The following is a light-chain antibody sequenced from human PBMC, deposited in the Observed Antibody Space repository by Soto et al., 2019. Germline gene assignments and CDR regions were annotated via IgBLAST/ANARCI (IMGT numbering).Light chain of an antibody. CDR3: QQYGSSPST. V-gene: IGKV3-20*01. CDR2: DAS. CDR1: QRVSNSY. J-gene: IGKJ5*01. Sequence: DIVLTQSPGTLSLSPGDRATLSCRASQRVSNSYLAWYQQKPGQAPRLLIYDASSRATGIPARFRGGGSGTDFTLTISRLEPEDCAVYYCQQYGSSPSTFGQGTRLEIK.